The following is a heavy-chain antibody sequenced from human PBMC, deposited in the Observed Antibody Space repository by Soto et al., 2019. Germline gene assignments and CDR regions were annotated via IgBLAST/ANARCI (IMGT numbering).Heavy chain of an antibody. CDR1: GGSISSSSYY. Sequence: SETLSLTCTVSGGSISSSSYYWGWIRQPPGKGLEGIGSIYYSGSTYYNPSLKSRVTISVDTSKNQFSLKLSSVTAADTAVYYCARHGAIVVVPRGQNLFQHWGQGTLVTVSS. CDR2: IYYSGST. D-gene: IGHD2-21*01. V-gene: IGHV4-39*01. CDR3: ARHGAIVVVPRGQNLFQH. J-gene: IGHJ1*01.